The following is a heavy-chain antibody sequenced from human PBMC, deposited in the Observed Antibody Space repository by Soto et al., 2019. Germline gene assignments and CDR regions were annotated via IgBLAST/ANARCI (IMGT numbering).Heavy chain of an antibody. Sequence: VKLLESGGGLAQPGGSLRLSCVGSGFTFDSYAISWVRQAPGERLQWIAAISGSADGTDYAHSGRGRFTISRDNAKKTVHLQMDSLRVEDTAVYFCAKDTVGGYSFWSGYYSDGLDVWGQGTLVTVS. D-gene: IGHD3-3*01. CDR2: ISGSADGT. V-gene: IGHV3-23*01. J-gene: IGHJ3*01. CDR1: GFTFDSYA. CDR3: AKDTVGGYSFWSGYYSDGLDV.